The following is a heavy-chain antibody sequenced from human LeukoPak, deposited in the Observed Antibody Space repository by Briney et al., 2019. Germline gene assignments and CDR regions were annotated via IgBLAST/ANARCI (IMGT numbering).Heavy chain of an antibody. J-gene: IGHJ4*02. CDR2: IYSGGST. V-gene: IGHV3-66*01. CDR1: GFNVSSYY. D-gene: IGHD6-19*01. CDR3: ARDMGGSGLQNSRDY. Sequence: GGSLRLSCAASGFNVSSYYMSWVRQAPGKGLEWVSVIYSGGSTYYADSVKGRFTISRDNAKNTLYLQMNSLRAEDTAVYYCARDMGGSGLQNSRDYWGQGTLVTVSS.